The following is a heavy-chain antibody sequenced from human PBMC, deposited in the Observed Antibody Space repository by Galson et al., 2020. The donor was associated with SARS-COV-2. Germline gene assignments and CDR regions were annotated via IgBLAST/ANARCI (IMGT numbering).Heavy chain of an antibody. CDR3: ARESNDYDKDGKHTVDY. CDR1: GGSISSYY. J-gene: IGHJ4*02. CDR2: TYYSGTT. V-gene: IGHV4-59*01. Sequence: SETLSLTCTVSGGSISSYYWSWIRQPQGKGLEWIGYTYYSGTTNYNPSLKSRVTISVDTPKNQFSLNLSSVTAADTAVYYGARESNDYDKDGKHTVDYGGQGTRVTVSS. D-gene: IGHD4-17*01.